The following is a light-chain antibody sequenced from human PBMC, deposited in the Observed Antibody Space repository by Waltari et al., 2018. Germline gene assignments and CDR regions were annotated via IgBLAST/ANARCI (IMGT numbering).Light chain of an antibody. CDR3: QHYNTYSRSIT. Sequence: DIQMTQSPSTLSASVGDRVTIACRASQIISSWLAWYQQKPGKAPKLLIYKASTLESGVPSRFSGSGSGTEFTLTISSLQPDDFATYYCQHYNTYSRSITFGQGTRLEIQ. CDR1: QIISSW. J-gene: IGKJ5*01. V-gene: IGKV1-5*03. CDR2: KAS.